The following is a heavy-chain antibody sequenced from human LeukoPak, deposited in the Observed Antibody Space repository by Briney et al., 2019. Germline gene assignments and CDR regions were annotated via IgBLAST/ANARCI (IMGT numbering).Heavy chain of an antibody. D-gene: IGHD4-17*01. CDR1: GGTFSSYA. Sequence: ASVKVSCKASGGTFSSYAISWVRQAPGQGLEWMGGIIPIFGTANYAQEFQGRVTITTDESTSTAYMELSSLRSEDTAVYYCARSGMSYGGYYYYMDVWGKGTTVTVSS. CDR3: ARSGMSYGGYYYYMDV. V-gene: IGHV1-69*05. CDR2: IIPIFGTA. J-gene: IGHJ6*03.